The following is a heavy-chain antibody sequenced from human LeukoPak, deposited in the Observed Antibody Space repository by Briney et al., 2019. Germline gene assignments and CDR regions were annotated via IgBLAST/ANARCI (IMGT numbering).Heavy chain of an antibody. D-gene: IGHD5-24*01. V-gene: IGHV4-39*07. CDR1: GGSISSSSYY. CDR3: ATLQKKARLGLLKDY. CDR2: INHSGST. J-gene: IGHJ4*02. Sequence: SETLSLTCTVSGGSISSSSYYWSWIRQPPGKGLEWIGEINHSGSTNYNPSLKSRVTISVDTSKNQFSLKLSSVTAADTAVYYCATLQKKARLGLLKDYWGQGTLVTVSS.